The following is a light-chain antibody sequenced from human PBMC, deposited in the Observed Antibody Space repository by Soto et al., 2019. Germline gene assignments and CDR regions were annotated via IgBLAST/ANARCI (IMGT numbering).Light chain of an antibody. Sequence: QSALTQARSVSGSPRQSVTISCTGTSSDVGGYNYVSWYQQHPGKAPKVMIYDVSERPSGVPDRFSGSKSGNTASLTISGLQAEDEADYYCCSYAGSPRYVLGTGTKLTVL. J-gene: IGLJ1*01. V-gene: IGLV2-11*01. CDR2: DVS. CDR3: CSYAGSPRYV. CDR1: SSDVGGYNY.